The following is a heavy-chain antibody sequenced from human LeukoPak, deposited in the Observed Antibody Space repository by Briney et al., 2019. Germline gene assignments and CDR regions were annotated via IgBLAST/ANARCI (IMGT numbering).Heavy chain of an antibody. D-gene: IGHD6-13*01. CDR2: INSAGTST. Sequence: PGGSLRLSCAASRFTFRNYEMNWVRQSPGKGLEWISYINSAGTSTFYADSVRGRFTISRDNAKNSVYLQMNSLRAEDTALYYCARGSGSSWYFYFDYWGQGTLVTVSS. CDR1: RFTFRNYE. CDR3: ARGSGSSWYFYFDY. J-gene: IGHJ4*02. V-gene: IGHV3-48*03.